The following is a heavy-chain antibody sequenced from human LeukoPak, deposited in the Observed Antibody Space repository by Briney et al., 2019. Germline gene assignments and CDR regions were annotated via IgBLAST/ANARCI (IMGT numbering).Heavy chain of an antibody. V-gene: IGHV3-43*02. D-gene: IGHD2-2*01. Sequence: GGSLRLSCAASGFTFDDYAMHWVRQTPGKGLEWVSYISGVGGTTYYADSVMGRFTISRDNSKNPLLLQMNSLRTEDTALYYCARSRGLPAAIDYWGQGTLVTVSS. J-gene: IGHJ4*02. CDR2: ISGVGGTT. CDR1: GFTFDDYA. CDR3: ARSRGLPAAIDY.